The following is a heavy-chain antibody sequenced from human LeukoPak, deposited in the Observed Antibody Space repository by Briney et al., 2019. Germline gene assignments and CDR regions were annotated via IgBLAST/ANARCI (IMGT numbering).Heavy chain of an antibody. D-gene: IGHD3-22*01. J-gene: IGHJ4*02. V-gene: IGHV1-2*02. CDR3: ARDGYYYDSSGYSYGFDY. CDR1: GYTFTGYY. Sequence: GASVKVSCKASGYTFTGYYMHWVRQAPGPGLEWMGWINPNSGGTNYAENFQGRVTMTRDTSISTAYMELSRRKSDDTAVYYCARDGYYYDSSGYSYGFDYWSQGTLVTVSS. CDR2: INPNSGGT.